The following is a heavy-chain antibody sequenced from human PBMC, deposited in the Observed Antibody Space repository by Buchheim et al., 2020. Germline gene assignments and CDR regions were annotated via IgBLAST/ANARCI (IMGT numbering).Heavy chain of an antibody. CDR3: ARLRVPSPAEDNYYYYYMDV. D-gene: IGHD6-25*01. CDR1: GGSISNSDSYY. CDR2: INHSGST. V-gene: IGHV4-39*07. Sequence: QQQLQESGPGLVKPSETLSLTCTVSGGSISNSDSYYWGWIRQPPGKGLEWIGEINHSGSTNYNSSLKSRVTISVDTSKNQFSLKLSSVTAADTAIYYCARLRVPSPAEDNYYYYYMDVWGKGTT. J-gene: IGHJ6*03.